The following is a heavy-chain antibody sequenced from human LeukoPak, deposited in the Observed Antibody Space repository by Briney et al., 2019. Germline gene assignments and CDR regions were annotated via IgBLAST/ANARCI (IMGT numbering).Heavy chain of an antibody. CDR3: ARGTAGTYSSSWYVPFDY. J-gene: IGHJ4*02. CDR1: GGSVSSGTYY. V-gene: IGHV4-61*01. Sequence: PSETLPLTCTVSGGSVSSGTYYWSWIRQPPGKGLEWIGYIYYSGSTNYNPSLKSRVTISVDTSKNQFSLKLSSVTAADTAVYYCARGTAGTYSSSWYVPFDYWGQGTLVTVSS. D-gene: IGHD6-13*01. CDR2: IYYSGST.